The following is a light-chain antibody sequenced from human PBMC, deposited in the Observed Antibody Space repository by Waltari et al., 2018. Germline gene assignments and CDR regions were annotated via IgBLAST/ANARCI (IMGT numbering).Light chain of an antibody. CDR2: DAS. CDR3: SSYTSSSTPWV. J-gene: IGLJ1*01. CDR1: SSDVGGYNY. Sequence: QSALTQPASVSGAPGQSITISCTGTSSDVGGYNYVSCYQQHPGKAPKLLIYDASNRPSGVSNRFSGSKSGNTASLTISGLQAEDEADYYCSSYTSSSTPWVFGTGTKVTVL. V-gene: IGLV2-14*03.